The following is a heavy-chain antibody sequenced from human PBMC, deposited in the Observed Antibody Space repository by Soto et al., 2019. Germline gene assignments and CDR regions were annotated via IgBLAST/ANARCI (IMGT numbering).Heavy chain of an antibody. V-gene: IGHV3-23*01. Sequence: EVQLLESGGGLVQPGGSLRLSCAASGFTFSIYAMSWVRQAPGKGLEWVSAIGGSGSTYYADSVKGRFTISRDNSKNMVYLQLSTLRADDTAAYYCAKRRGEGFFDFWGQGTLVTVSS. D-gene: IGHD3-16*01. CDR1: GFTFSIYA. CDR3: AKRRGEGFFDF. J-gene: IGHJ4*02. CDR2: IGGSGST.